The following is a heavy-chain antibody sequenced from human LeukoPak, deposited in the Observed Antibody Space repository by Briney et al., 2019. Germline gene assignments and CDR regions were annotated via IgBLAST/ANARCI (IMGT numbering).Heavy chain of an antibody. CDR2: ISYDGSNK. J-gene: IGHJ4*02. Sequence: GGSLRLSCAASGFTFSSYAMHWVRQAPGKGLEWVAVISYDGSNKYYADSVKGRFTISRDNSKNTLYLQMNSLRAEDTAVYYCARAVWRESYFDYWGQGTLVTVSS. V-gene: IGHV3-30*04. CDR3: ARAVWRESYFDY. CDR1: GFTFSSYA.